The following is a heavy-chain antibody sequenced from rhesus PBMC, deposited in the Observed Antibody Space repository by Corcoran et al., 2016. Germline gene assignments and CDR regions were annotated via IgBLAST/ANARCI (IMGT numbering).Heavy chain of an antibody. J-gene: IGHJ3*01. CDR2: IYWDDDK. CDR1: GFSLTTSGMG. CDR3: ARITFDV. V-gene: IGHV2-174*01. Sequence: QVTLKESGPALVKPTQTLTLTCTFSGFSLTTSGMGMGWIRLPPGKALEWRALIYWDDDKRYTTSLKSRLTISKDTSKNQVVLTMTNMDPVDTATYYCARITFDVWGPGLRVTVSS.